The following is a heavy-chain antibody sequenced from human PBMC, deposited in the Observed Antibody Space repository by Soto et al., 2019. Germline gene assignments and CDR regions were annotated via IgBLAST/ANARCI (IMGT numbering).Heavy chain of an antibody. D-gene: IGHD6-13*01. CDR3: AGRVAAGGGLDV. V-gene: IGHV3-21*02. CDR1: GFTFSGRT. CDR2: ISSTSAYI. Sequence: EVQLVESGGGLVKPGGSLRLSCEASGFTFSGRTMTWVRQAPGKGLEWVSSISSTSAYIHYADSVKCRFTISRDNANKSLFLQMNSLRAEDTALYYCAGRVAAGGGLDVWGQGTTVSVSS. J-gene: IGHJ6*02.